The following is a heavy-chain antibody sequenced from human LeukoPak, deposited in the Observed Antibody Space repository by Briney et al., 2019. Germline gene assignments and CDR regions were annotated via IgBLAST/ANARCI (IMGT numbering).Heavy chain of an antibody. CDR1: GYTFTGYY. Sequence: GASVKVSCKASGYTFTGYYKHWVRQAPGQGPEWMGWINPNSGATNYAQKFQGWVTMTRDTSISTAYMDLSMRSDDTAVYYCARGGADLGYSGYEKPNFDYWGQGTLVTVSS. CDR2: INPNSGAT. CDR3: ARGGADLGYSGYEKPNFDY. V-gene: IGHV1-2*04. J-gene: IGHJ4*02. D-gene: IGHD5-12*01.